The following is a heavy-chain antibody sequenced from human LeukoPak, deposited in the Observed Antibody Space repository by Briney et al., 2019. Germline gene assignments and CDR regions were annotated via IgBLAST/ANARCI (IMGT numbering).Heavy chain of an antibody. V-gene: IGHV4-38-2*01. J-gene: IGHJ6*03. CDR1: GYSISSGHY. Sequence: SETLSLTCAVSGYSISSGHYWVWIRQPPGKGLEYIGNIYHSGSSHYNPSLKSRVTISADTSNNQFSLKLSSVTAADTAVYYCARAKNPYYYYYYMDFWGRGTTVTVSS. CDR3: ARAKNPYYYYYYMDF. CDR2: IYHSGSS.